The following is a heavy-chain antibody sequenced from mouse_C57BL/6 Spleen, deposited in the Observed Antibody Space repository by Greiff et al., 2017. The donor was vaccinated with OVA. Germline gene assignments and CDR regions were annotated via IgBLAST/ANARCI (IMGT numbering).Heavy chain of an antibody. D-gene: IGHD2-1*01. Sequence: QVQLQQSGPELVKPGASVKISCKASGYAFSSSWMNWVKQRPGKGLEWIGRIYPGDGDTNYNGKFKGKATLTADKSSSTAYMQLSSLTSEDSAVYFCARSETDGNAWCAYWGQGTLVTVSA. CDR1: GYAFSSSW. CDR3: ARSETDGNAWCAY. J-gene: IGHJ3*01. CDR2: IYPGDGDT. V-gene: IGHV1-82*01.